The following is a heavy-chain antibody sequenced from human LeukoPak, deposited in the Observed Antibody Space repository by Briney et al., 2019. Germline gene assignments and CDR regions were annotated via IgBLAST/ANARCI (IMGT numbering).Heavy chain of an antibody. V-gene: IGHV3-21*01. J-gene: IGHJ4*02. CDR3: ARVEASGYDYGAFDY. D-gene: IGHD5-12*01. CDR1: GFSFSSYT. Sequence: PGGSLRLSCAASGFSFSSYTMNWVRQAPGKGLEWVSSISISSSSIYYADSVKGRFTISRDNAKNSLYLQMNSLRAEDTAVYYCARVEASGYDYGAFDYWGQGTLVTVSS. CDR2: ISISSSSI.